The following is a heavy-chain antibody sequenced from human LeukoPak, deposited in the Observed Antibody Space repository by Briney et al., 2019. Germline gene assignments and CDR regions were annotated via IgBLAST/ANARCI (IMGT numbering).Heavy chain of an antibody. D-gene: IGHD3-22*01. Sequence: ASVKVSCKASGYTFTTYGITWVRQAPGQGLEWVGWISAKNGNTNYAQDFQGRVTLTRDTSTSAVSMELRRLRSDDTAVYYCARARPQNYDSSRYYSAAFDIWGKGTMVTVSS. J-gene: IGHJ3*02. CDR1: GYTFTTYG. CDR3: ARARPQNYDSSRYYSAAFDI. CDR2: ISAKNGNT. V-gene: IGHV1-18*01.